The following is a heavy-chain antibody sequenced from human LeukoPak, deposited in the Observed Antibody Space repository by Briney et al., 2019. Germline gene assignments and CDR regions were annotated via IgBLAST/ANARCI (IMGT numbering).Heavy chain of an antibody. Sequence: ASVKVSCKASGYTFTSYYIHWVRQAPGQGLEWMGVINPSGGTTSYAQKFQGRVTMTRDTSTSTVYMELSSLRSKDTAVYYCARGTGIAAAVTSLFQYWGQGTLVTVSS. V-gene: IGHV1-46*01. D-gene: IGHD6-13*01. CDR1: GYTFTSYY. CDR3: ARGTGIAAAVTSLFQY. CDR2: INPSGGTT. J-gene: IGHJ1*01.